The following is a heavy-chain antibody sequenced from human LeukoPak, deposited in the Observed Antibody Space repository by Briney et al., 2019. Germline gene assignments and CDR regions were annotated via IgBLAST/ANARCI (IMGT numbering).Heavy chain of an antibody. CDR2: TFFGDKWYN. CDR3: ARQRSRALDL. D-gene: IGHD1-1*01. J-gene: IGHJ3*01. V-gene: IGHV6-1*01. Sequence: SQTLSLTCASSGCSVSNYGVAWHWIRQSPARGLEWLGRTFFGDKWYNDYAMSVTSRITIKPDTSKNQCRLQLKTMTPEDTAVYYCARQRSRALDLWGQGTMVTVSS. CDR1: GCSVSNYGVA.